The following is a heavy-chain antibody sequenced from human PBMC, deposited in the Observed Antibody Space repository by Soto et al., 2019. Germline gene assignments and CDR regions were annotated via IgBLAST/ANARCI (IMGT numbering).Heavy chain of an antibody. CDR1: GGSVSSGNYY. CDR3: ARTYGFDAFDI. Sequence: PSETLSLTCTVSGGSVSSGNYYWSWIRQPPGKGLEWIGYIYYTGSTNYNPSLKSRVTISVDTSKNQFSLKLSSVTAADTAVYYCARTYGFDAFDIWGQGTMVTVSS. D-gene: IGHD4-17*01. J-gene: IGHJ3*02. CDR2: IYYTGST. V-gene: IGHV4-61*01.